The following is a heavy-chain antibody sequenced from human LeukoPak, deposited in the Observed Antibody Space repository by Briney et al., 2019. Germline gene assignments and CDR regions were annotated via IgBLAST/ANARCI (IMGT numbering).Heavy chain of an antibody. J-gene: IGHJ4*02. Sequence: GGSLKISCKGSGYSFTRDWIGWVRQVPRKGLEWMGIIQSGDSDTRYSPTFQGQVTISADKSISTASLQWSSLQASDTAMYYCARRFSYSGSYPPNNYFDYWGQGTLVTVSS. CDR3: ARRFSYSGSYPPNNYFDY. D-gene: IGHD1-26*01. CDR2: IQSGDSDT. CDR1: GYSFTRDW. V-gene: IGHV5-51*01.